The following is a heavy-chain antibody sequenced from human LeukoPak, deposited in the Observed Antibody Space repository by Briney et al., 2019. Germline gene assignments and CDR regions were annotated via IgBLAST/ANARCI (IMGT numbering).Heavy chain of an antibody. CDR1: GFTFSSYW. Sequence: GGSLRPSCAASGFTFSSYWMSWVRQAPGKGLEWVANIKQDGSEKYYVDSVRGRFTISRDNAKKSLYLQMNSLRAEDTAVYYCTRGLTTPTGTIDYWGQGTLVTVSS. J-gene: IGHJ4*02. V-gene: IGHV3-7*01. CDR2: IKQDGSEK. D-gene: IGHD4-17*01. CDR3: TRGLTTPTGTIDY.